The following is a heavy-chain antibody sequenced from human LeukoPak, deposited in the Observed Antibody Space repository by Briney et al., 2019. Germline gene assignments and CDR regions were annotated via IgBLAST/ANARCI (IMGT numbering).Heavy chain of an antibody. CDR2: ISGNGGTT. CDR1: GFTFRSYA. CDR3: ARDGNDAFDI. D-gene: IGHD1-26*01. Sequence: GGSLRLSCAASGFTFRSYAMSWVRQAPGKGLEWVSGISGNGGTTKYADSVKGRFAISRDNSKNSLYLQMNSLRAEDTAVYYCARDGNDAFDIWGQGTMVTVSS. V-gene: IGHV3-23*01. J-gene: IGHJ3*02.